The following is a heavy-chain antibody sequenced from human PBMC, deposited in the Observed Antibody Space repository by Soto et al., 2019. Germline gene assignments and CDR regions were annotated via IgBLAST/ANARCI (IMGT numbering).Heavy chain of an antibody. CDR1: GFTFSSYA. V-gene: IGHV3-30*03. Sequence: QEQLVESGGGVVQPGRSLRLSCAASGFTFSSYAMHWVRQAPGKGLEWVAVISYDGSDKYHADSVKGRFTISRVNSKNTLNLQMNSLRADDTAVYYCAHALAELSPESYDYWGQGTLITVSS. CDR2: ISYDGSDK. J-gene: IGHJ4*02. D-gene: IGHD3-16*02. CDR3: AHALAELSPESYDY.